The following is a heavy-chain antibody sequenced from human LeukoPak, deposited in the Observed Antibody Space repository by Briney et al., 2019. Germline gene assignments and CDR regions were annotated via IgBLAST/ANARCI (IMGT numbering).Heavy chain of an antibody. CDR3: AIRLATSRLATATTWFDP. CDR1: GESFDGFY. D-gene: IGHD3-9*01. Sequence: SETLSLTCAVYGESFDGFYWNWIRQPPGKGLERIGEINYSDMSDYNPALKSRVAISADSSKRQFSLDLTSVTAADTAVYYCAIRLATSRLATATTWFDPWGQGTLVSVSS. CDR2: INYSDMS. J-gene: IGHJ5*02. V-gene: IGHV4-34*01.